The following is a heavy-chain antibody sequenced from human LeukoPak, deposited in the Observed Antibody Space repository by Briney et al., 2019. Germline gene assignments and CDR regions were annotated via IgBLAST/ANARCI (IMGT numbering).Heavy chain of an antibody. D-gene: IGHD3-9*01. CDR2: IIPILGIA. J-gene: IGHJ4*02. CDR3: ARGPGVLRYFDWLPRFDY. Sequence: SVKVSCKASGGTFSSYAISWVRQAPGQGLEWMGRIIPILGIANYAQKFQGRVTTTADKSTSTAYMELSSLRSEDTAVYYCARGPGVLRYFDWLPRFDYWGQGTLVTVSS. V-gene: IGHV1-69*04. CDR1: GGTFSSYA.